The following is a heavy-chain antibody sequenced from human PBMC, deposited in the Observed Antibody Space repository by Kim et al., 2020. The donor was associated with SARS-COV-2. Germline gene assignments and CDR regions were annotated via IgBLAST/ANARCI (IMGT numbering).Heavy chain of an antibody. CDR2: ISAYNGNT. CDR3: ARDSDYGDLVVVTTPNYFDY. V-gene: IGHV1-18*01. J-gene: IGHJ4*02. Sequence: ASVKVSCKASGYTFTSYGISWVRQAPGQGLEWMGWISAYNGNTNYAQQLQGRVTMTTDTSTSTAYMELRSLRSDDTAVYYCARDSDYGDLVVVTTPNYFDYWGQGTLVTVSA. CDR1: GYTFTSYG. D-gene: IGHD3-22*01.